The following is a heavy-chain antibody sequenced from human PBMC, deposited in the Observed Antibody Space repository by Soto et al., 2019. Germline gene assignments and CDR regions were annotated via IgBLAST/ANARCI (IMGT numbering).Heavy chain of an antibody. CDR2: ISSDGSDI. V-gene: IGHV3-74*01. J-gene: IGHJ4*02. CDR3: GRDQTMAGPTTLDY. Sequence: PGGSLRLSCAASGFTFSRYWMHWVRQDPGKGLVWVSRISSDGSDIIYADSVKGRFTISRDDAKNTLYLQMNNLRDEDTAVYYCGRDQTMAGPTTLDYWGQGALVTVSS. CDR1: GFTFSRYW. D-gene: IGHD6-19*01.